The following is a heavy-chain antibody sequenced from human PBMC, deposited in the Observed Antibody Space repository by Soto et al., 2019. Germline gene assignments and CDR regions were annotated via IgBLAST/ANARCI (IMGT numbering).Heavy chain of an antibody. V-gene: IGHV1-69*13. CDR3: ARVPDCSGGSCYFWYFDL. D-gene: IGHD2-15*01. CDR1: GGTFSSYA. Sequence: SVKVSCKASGGTFSSYAISWVRQAPGQGREWMGGIIPIFGTANYAQKFQGRVTITADESTSTAYMELSSLRSEDTAVYYCARVPDCSGGSCYFWYFDLWGRGXLVTVYS. J-gene: IGHJ2*01. CDR2: IIPIFGTA.